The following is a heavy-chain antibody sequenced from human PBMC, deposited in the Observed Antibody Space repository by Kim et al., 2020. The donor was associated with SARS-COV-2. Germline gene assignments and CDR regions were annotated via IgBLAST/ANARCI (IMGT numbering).Heavy chain of an antibody. V-gene: IGHV3-23*01. Sequence: GGSLRLSCVASGFTFSSFAMSWVRQAPGKGLEWVSAISGSGGSTYSADSVRGRFNISRDNSNNTLYLQMNSLRAEDTAVYYCAKASPYDSSGYYYYFGYWGQGTLVSVSS. J-gene: IGHJ4*01. CDR2: ISGSGGST. CDR3: AKASPYDSSGYYYYFGY. CDR1: GFTFSSFA. D-gene: IGHD3-22*01.